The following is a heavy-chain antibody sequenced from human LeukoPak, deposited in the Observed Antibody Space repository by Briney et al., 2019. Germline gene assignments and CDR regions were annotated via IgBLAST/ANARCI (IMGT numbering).Heavy chain of an antibody. D-gene: IGHD3-9*01. CDR2: ISSSSSYI. J-gene: IGHJ4*02. CDR3: ARVFRDDILTGYYLYYFDY. V-gene: IGHV3-21*01. CDR1: GFTFSSYS. Sequence: GGSLRLSCAASGFTFSSYSMNWVRQAPGKGLEWVSSISSSSSYIYNADSVKGRFTISRDNAKNSLYLQMNSLRAEDTAVYYCARVFRDDILTGYYLYYFDYWGQGTLVTVSS.